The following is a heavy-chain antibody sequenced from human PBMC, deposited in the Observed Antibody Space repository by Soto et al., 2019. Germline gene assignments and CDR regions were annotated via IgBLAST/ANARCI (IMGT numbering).Heavy chain of an antibody. CDR1: GDTFKFYS. Sequence: QVQLVQSGAEVKRPGSSIKVSCKASGDTFKFYSITWVRQAPGVGLEWVGRVNPILSMSNYAQRFQGRVTMTADKSTSTAYMELRSLRSEDTAIYYCASSYGSGYRAFDYWGQGALVTVSS. CDR2: VNPILSMS. J-gene: IGHJ4*02. CDR3: ASSYGSGYRAFDY. D-gene: IGHD3-10*01. V-gene: IGHV1-69*02.